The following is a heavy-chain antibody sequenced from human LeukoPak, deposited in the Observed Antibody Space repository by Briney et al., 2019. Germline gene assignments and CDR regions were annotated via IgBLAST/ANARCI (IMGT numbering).Heavy chain of an antibody. CDR3: ARVRGLGSSWHFDY. J-gene: IGHJ4*02. CDR1: GGSISSSSYY. D-gene: IGHD6-13*01. V-gene: IGHV4-39*07. CDR2: IYYSGST. Sequence: PSETLSLTCTVSGGSISSSSYYWGWIRQPPGKGLEWIGSIYYSGSTYYNPSLKSRVTISVDTSKNQFSLKLSSVTAADTAVYYCARVRGLGSSWHFDYWGQGTLVTVSS.